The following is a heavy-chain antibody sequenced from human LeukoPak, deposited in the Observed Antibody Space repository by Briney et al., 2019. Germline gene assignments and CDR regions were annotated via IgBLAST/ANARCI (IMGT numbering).Heavy chain of an antibody. V-gene: IGHV4-39*01. Sequence: SETLSLTCTIFGDSVSRSDSYWDWIRQPPGEGLEWIGTIYYSGRTYYSPSLKSRVTLSVDMSNNQFSLTLSSVTAADTALYSCARRRYYDSSGYLEWGQGTLVTVSS. D-gene: IGHD3-22*01. CDR2: IYYSGRT. CDR1: GDSVSRSDSY. CDR3: ARRRYYDSSGYLE. J-gene: IGHJ1*01.